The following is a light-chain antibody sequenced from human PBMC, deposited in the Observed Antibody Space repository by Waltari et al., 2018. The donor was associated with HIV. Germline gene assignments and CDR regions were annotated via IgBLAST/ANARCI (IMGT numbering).Light chain of an antibody. J-gene: IGKJ2*02. CDR3: QQYDSVPRGST. CDR2: EAS. CDR1: QSISAK. V-gene: IGKV3-15*01. Sequence: EIVMTQSPPTLSVSPGQRVPLSCRASQSISAKVAWYQQRPGQDPRLLIYEASTRATGSPARLSGSESGTECTRSSSSLQSEYVATYCCQQYDSVPRGSTFGQGTMLEIK.